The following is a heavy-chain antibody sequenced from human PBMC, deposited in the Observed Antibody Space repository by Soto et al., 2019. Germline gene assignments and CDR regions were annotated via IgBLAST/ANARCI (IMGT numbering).Heavy chain of an antibody. V-gene: IGHV3-7*01. CDR2: IKQDGSEK. CDR1: GFTFTNYW. Sequence: EAQLVESGGGLVQPGGSLRLSCAASGFTFTNYWMSWVRQAPGKGLEWVANIKQDGSEKYYADSAKGRFIISRDNAKTSLYLQMHSLRAEDTAVYYCARDMGVFWSGYPEGGFDYWGQGTAVTVSS. J-gene: IGHJ4*02. CDR3: ARDMGVFWSGYPEGGFDY. D-gene: IGHD3-3*01.